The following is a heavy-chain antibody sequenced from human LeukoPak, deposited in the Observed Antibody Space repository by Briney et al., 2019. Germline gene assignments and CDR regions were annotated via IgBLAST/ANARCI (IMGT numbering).Heavy chain of an antibody. J-gene: IGHJ4*02. CDR1: GFTFSTFA. CDR2: IFPSGGEI. V-gene: IGHV3-23*01. D-gene: IGHD5-18*01. Sequence: GGSLRLSCAASGFTFSTFAMIWVRQPPGKGLEWVSSIFPSGGEIHYADSVRGRFTISRDNSKNTLYLQMNSLRAEDTAVYYCARDRWGYSYGGDWGQGILVTVSS. CDR3: ARDRWGYSYGGD.